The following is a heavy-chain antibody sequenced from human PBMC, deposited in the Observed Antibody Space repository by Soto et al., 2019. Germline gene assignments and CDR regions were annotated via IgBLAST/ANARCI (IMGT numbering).Heavy chain of an antibody. D-gene: IGHD3-3*01. V-gene: IGHV3-21*01. CDR2: ISSSSLYI. CDR3: ARANYDFWSGYSNYFGMDV. J-gene: IGHJ6*02. CDR1: GFTFSNYT. Sequence: EVQLVESGGGLVKPGGSLRVSCAASGFTFSNYTMNWVRQAPGKGLEWVSAISSSSLYIYYADSEKGRFTISRDNAKNTLYLQMNSLGAEDTAVYYCARANYDFWSGYSNYFGMDVWGQGTTVTVSS.